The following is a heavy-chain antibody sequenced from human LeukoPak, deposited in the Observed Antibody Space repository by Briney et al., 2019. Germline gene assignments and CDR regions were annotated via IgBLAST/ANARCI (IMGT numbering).Heavy chain of an antibody. CDR1: GGSFSGYY. V-gene: IGHV4-34*01. D-gene: IGHD1-26*01. CDR3: ARCSGSYDFDY. Sequence: SETLSLTCAVYGGSFSGYYWNWIRQPPGKGLEWIGEINHSGSTNYNPSLKSRVTISVDTSKNQFSLKLSSVTAADTAVYYCARCSGSYDFDYWGQGTLVTVSS. CDR2: INHSGST. J-gene: IGHJ4*02.